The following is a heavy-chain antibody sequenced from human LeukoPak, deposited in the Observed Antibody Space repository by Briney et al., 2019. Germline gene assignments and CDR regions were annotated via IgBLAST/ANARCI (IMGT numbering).Heavy chain of an antibody. CDR2: ISFDGSDE. J-gene: IGHJ5*02. CDR1: GFTFSSYG. V-gene: IGHV3-30*18. Sequence: GRSLRLSCAASGFTFSSYGMHWVRQAPGKGLEWVAVISFDGSDEYYADSVKGRFTISRDNSKNTLYLQMHSLRKEDTAVYYCAKDRYSSGNRWLDPWGQGTLVTVSS. CDR3: AKDRYSSGNRWLDP. D-gene: IGHD5-18*01.